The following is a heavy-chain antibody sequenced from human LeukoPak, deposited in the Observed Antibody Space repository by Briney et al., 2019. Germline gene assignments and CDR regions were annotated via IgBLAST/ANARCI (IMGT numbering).Heavy chain of an antibody. CDR1: GGSISSSSYY. Sequence: SETLSLTCTVSGGSISSSSYYWGWIRQPPGKGLEWIGYIYYSGSTNYNPSLKSRVTISVDTSKNQFSLKLSSVTAADTAVYYCARGSAGATSNWFDPWGQGTLVTVSS. J-gene: IGHJ5*02. V-gene: IGHV4-61*05. D-gene: IGHD1-26*01. CDR2: IYYSGST. CDR3: ARGSAGATSNWFDP.